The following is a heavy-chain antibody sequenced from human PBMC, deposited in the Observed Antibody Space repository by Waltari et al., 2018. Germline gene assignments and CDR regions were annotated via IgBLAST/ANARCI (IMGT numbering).Heavy chain of an antibody. CDR2: IKQDGSAK. CDR3: VTDVSGWYVN. CDR1: AFNLSTDW. D-gene: IGHD6-19*01. Sequence: EVQLVESGGGLVQPGGSLRLPCSASAFNLSTDWMTWVRQAPGRGLEWVANIKQDGSAKYYVDSVRGRSTISRDNANNSLFLQINSLRDDDTAVYYCVTDVSGWYVNWGQGTSVTVSS. J-gene: IGHJ4*02. V-gene: IGHV3-7*01.